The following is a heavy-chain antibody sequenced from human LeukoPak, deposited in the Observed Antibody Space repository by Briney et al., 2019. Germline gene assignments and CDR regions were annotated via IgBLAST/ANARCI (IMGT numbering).Heavy chain of an antibody. D-gene: IGHD2-15*01. CDR1: GGSISSGDYY. Sequence: SQTLSLTCTVSGGSISSGDYYWSWIRQPPGKGLEWIGTIYYSGSPYYNPSLKSRVTVSADTSKNQVSLQLNSVTAADTAVYYCAGYCGGGSCADSWGQGTLVTVSS. CDR2: IYYSGSP. CDR3: AGYCGGGSCADS. J-gene: IGHJ4*02. V-gene: IGHV4-30-4*01.